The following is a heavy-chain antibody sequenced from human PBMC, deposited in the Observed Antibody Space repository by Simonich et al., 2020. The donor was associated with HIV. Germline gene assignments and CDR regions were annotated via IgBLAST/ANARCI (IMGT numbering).Heavy chain of an antibody. J-gene: IGHJ4*02. CDR2: VGVGSGNT. V-gene: IGHV1-58*02. Sequence: QMQLVQSGPEVKKPGTSVKVSCKASGFTFSSSAMQWVRQARGQRLEWRGGVGVGSGNTNYAQKFQERVTITRDMATSTAYMERSSLRSEDTAVYYCASVRYGSGSYYSDYWGQGTLVTVSS. CDR1: GFTFSSSA. CDR3: ASVRYGSGSYYSDY. D-gene: IGHD3-10*01.